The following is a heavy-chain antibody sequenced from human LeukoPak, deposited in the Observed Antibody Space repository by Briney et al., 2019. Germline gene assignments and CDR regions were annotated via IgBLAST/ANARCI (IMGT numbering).Heavy chain of an antibody. CDR2: INPNSGGT. CDR1: GYTFTGYC. J-gene: IGHJ5*02. D-gene: IGHD3-3*01. V-gene: IGHV1-2*02. CDR3: ARDVKGVLRFLEWLLDNWFDP. Sequence: ASVKVSCKASGYTFTGYCMHWVRQAPGQGLEWMGWINPNSGGTNYAQKFQGRVTMTRDTSISTAYMELSRLRSDDTAVYYCARDVKGVLRFLEWLLDNWFDPWGQGTLVTVSS.